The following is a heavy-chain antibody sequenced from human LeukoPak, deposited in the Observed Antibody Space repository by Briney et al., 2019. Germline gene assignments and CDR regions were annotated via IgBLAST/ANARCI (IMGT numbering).Heavy chain of an antibody. J-gene: IGHJ3*02. CDR2: IYYSGST. D-gene: IGHD7-27*01. CDR3: ARLANWGPYAFDI. V-gene: IGHV4-61*01. Sequence: PSETLSLTCTVSGYSISSGYYWSWIRQPPGKGLEWIGYIYYSGSTNYNPSLKSRVTISVDTSKNQFSLKLSSVTAADTAVYYCARLANWGPYAFDIWGQGTMVTVSS. CDR1: GYSISSGYY.